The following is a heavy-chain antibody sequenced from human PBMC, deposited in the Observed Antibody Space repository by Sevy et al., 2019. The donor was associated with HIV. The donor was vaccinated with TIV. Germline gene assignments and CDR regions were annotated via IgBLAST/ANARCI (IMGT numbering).Heavy chain of an antibody. J-gene: IGHJ6*03. CDR2: ISGSGTRT. Sequence: GGSLRLSCAVSGFSFDSYGMTWVRQAPGKGLEWVSAISGSGTRTYYADSVKGRFIISRDNSKNTLDLQMNSLRAEGTAIYYCAKGGGGHYDPDEIAYYFYYYNMDVWGKGTTVTVSS. CDR1: GFSFDSYG. CDR3: AKGGGGHYDPDEIAYYFYYYNMDV. D-gene: IGHD3-22*01. V-gene: IGHV3-23*01.